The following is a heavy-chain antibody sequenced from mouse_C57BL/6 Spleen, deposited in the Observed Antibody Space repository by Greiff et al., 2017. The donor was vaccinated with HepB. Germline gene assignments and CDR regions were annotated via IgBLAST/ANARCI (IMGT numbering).Heavy chain of an antibody. CDR2: IDPETGGT. CDR1: GYTFTDYE. J-gene: IGHJ4*01. CDR3: TKNWRGAMDY. Sequence: VQLQQSGAELVRPGASVTLSCKASGYTFTDYEMHWVKQTPVHGLEWIGAIDPETGGTAYNQKFKGKAILTADKSSSTAYMELRSLTSEDSAVYYCTKNWRGAMDYGGQGTSVTVSS. D-gene: IGHD4-1*01. V-gene: IGHV1-15*01.